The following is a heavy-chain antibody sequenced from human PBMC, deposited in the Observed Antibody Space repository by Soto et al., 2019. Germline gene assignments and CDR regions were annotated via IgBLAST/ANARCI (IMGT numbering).Heavy chain of an antibody. CDR3: ARGNEGSYHIKYNWCDP. Sequence: QVQLVQSGAEVKKPGSSVKVSCKASGGTFSSYTISWVRQAPGQGLEWMGRIIPILGIANYAQKFQGRVTITADKSTSTAYMELSSLRSEDTAVYYCARGNEGSYHIKYNWCDPWGQGTLVTVSS. V-gene: IGHV1-69*02. J-gene: IGHJ5*02. CDR2: IIPILGIA. CDR1: GGTFSSYT. D-gene: IGHD3-10*01.